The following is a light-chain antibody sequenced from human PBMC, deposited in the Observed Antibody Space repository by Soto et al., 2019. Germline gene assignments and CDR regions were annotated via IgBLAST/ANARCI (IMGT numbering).Light chain of an antibody. V-gene: IGKV1-39*01. CDR1: QSISSY. CDR3: QQLNSYPLT. Sequence: DIQMTQSPSSLSASVGDRVTITCRASQSISSYLNWYQQKPGKAPKLLIYAASSLQSGVPSRFSGSGSGTDFTLTISSLQPEDFATYYCQQLNSYPLTVGGGTKVDTK. J-gene: IGKJ4*01. CDR2: AAS.